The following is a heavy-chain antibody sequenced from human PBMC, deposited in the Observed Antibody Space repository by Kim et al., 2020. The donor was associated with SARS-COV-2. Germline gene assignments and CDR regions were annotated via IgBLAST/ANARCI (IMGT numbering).Heavy chain of an antibody. CDR2: ISGGGTST. Sequence: GGSLRLSCVASGFSFSSHAMAWVRLAPGQGLEWVSSISGGGTSTHSADSIKGRFTISRDNSKKTLYLQMNSLRGDDTAVYYCAKWLGFGETAPKYYNGMDVWGQGTTVTVSS. CDR1: GFSFSSHA. D-gene: IGHD3-10*01. J-gene: IGHJ6*02. CDR3: AKWLGFGETAPKYYNGMDV. V-gene: IGHV3-23*01.